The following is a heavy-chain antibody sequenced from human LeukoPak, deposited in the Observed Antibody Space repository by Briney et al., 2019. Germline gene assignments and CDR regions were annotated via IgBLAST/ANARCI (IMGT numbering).Heavy chain of an antibody. Sequence: PGGSLRLSCAASGFTFSSYGMHWVRQAPGKGLEWVAVISYDGSNKYYADSVKGRFTISRDNYKNTMYLQTNSLRAEDTAIYYCSTTTAVSYFDQWGQGTLVTVSS. CDR3: STTTAVSYFDQ. V-gene: IGHV3-30*03. CDR1: GFTFSSYG. D-gene: IGHD1-26*01. CDR2: ISYDGSNK. J-gene: IGHJ4*02.